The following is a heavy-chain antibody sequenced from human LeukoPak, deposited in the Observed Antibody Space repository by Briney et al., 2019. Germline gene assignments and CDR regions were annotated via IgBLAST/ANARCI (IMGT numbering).Heavy chain of an antibody. Sequence: PGGSLRLSCAASGFTFSSYAMSWVRQAPGKGLEWVSYISSSGSTIYYADSVEGRFTISRDNAKNSLYLQMNSLRAEDTAVYYCARPGRYLNWFDPWGQGTLVTVSS. CDR3: ARPGRYLNWFDP. CDR1: GFTFSSYA. V-gene: IGHV3-48*04. CDR2: ISSSGSTI. J-gene: IGHJ5*02. D-gene: IGHD1-26*01.